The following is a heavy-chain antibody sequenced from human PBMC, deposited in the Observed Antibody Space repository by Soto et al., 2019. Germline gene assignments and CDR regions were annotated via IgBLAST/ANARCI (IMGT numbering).Heavy chain of an antibody. D-gene: IGHD2-21*02. J-gene: IGHJ6*02. CDR1: GFTFSNAW. CDR2: IKSKTDGGTT. V-gene: IGHV3-15*01. Sequence: GESLKISCAASGFTFSNAWMSWVRQAPGKGLEWVGRIKSKTDGGTTDYAAPVKGRFTISRDDSKNTLYLQMNSLKTEDTAVYYCTASIVVVTGYGMDVWGQGTTVTVSS. CDR3: TASIVVVTGYGMDV.